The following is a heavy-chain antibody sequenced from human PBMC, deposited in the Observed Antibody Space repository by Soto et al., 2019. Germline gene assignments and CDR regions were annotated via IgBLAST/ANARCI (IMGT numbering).Heavy chain of an antibody. V-gene: IGHV3-23*01. J-gene: IGHJ4*02. CDR2: ISGSGGST. CDR3: AKAIIRSSSWLEDRYDY. CDR1: GFTFSSYA. Sequence: PGGSLRLSCAASGFTFSSYAMSWVRQAPGKGLEWVSAISGSGGSTYYADSVKGRFTISRDNSKNTLYLQMNSLRAEDTAVYYCAKAIIRSSSWLEDRYDYWGQGTLVTVSS. D-gene: IGHD6-13*01.